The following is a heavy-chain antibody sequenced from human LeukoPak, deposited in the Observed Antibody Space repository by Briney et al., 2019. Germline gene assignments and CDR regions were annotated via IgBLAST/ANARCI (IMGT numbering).Heavy chain of an antibody. CDR2: TYYRSKWYN. V-gene: IGHV6-1*01. D-gene: IGHD2-2*01. J-gene: IGHJ6*03. CDR3: ARGVGYCSSTSCYALYYYYYMDV. CDR1: GDSVSSNSAA. Sequence: SQTLSLTCAISGDSVSSNSAAWNWIRQSPSRGLEWLGRTYYRSKWYNDYAVSVKSRITINPDTSKNQFSLQLNSVTPEDTAVYYCARGVGYCSSTSCYALYYYYYMDVWGKGTTVTVSS.